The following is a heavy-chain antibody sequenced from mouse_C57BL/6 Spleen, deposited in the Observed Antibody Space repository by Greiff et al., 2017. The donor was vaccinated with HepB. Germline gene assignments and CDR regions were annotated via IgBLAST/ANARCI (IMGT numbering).Heavy chain of an antibody. CDR1: GYTFTSYW. Sequence: QVQLQQPGAELVMPGASVKLSCKASGYTFTSYWMHWVKQRPGQGLEWIGEIDPSDSYTNYNQKFKGKSTLTVDKSSSTAYMQLSSLTSGDSAVYYCARGEDFDYWGQGTTLTVSS. V-gene: IGHV1-69*01. CDR3: ARGEDFDY. CDR2: IDPSDSYT. J-gene: IGHJ2*01.